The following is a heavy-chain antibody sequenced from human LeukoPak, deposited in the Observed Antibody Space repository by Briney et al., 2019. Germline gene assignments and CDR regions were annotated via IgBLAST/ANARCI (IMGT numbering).Heavy chain of an antibody. CDR2: ISGRDDST. CDR3: AKSGLYRFDY. Sequence: GGSLRLSCAASGFTFSSYAMSWVRQAPGKGLEWVSTISGRDDSTYYADSVKGRFTISRDNSKNTLYLQVNSLRAEDTAVYYCAKSGLYRFDYWGQGTLVTVSS. V-gene: IGHV3-23*01. CDR1: GFTFSSYA. J-gene: IGHJ4*02. D-gene: IGHD2-2*02.